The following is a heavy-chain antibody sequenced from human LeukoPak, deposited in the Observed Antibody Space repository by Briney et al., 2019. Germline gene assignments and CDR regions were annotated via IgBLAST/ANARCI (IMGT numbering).Heavy chain of an antibody. Sequence: GGSLRLSCAASGFTFSSYAMHWVRQAPGKGLEWVAVISYDGSNKYYADSVKGRFTISRDNSKNTLYLQMNSLSAEDTAVYYCARVSAAGTSSYAFDIWGQGTMVTVSS. V-gene: IGHV3-30-3*01. CDR1: GFTFSSYA. CDR2: ISYDGSNK. CDR3: ARVSAAGTSSYAFDI. J-gene: IGHJ3*02. D-gene: IGHD6-13*01.